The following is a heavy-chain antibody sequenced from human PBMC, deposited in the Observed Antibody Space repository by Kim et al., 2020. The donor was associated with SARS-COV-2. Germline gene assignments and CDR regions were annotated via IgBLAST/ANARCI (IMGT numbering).Heavy chain of an antibody. CDR2: ISSSGGTI. CDR1: GFTFSNYG. V-gene: IGHV3-48*02. CDR3: ARSNIPVPIYYFDY. D-gene: IGHD6-19*01. Sequence: GGSLRLSCAASGFTFSNYGMTWVRQTPGKGLEWVSYISSSGGTIYYADSLKGRFTISRDNAQNSLFLQMSSLRDDDTALYYCARSNIPVPIYYFDYWGQGTLVTVSS. J-gene: IGHJ4*02.